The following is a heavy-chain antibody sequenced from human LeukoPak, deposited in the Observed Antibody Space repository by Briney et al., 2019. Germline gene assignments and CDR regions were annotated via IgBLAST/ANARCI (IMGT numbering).Heavy chain of an antibody. V-gene: IGHV3-48*01. Sequence: PGGSLRLSCAASGFTFSSYSMNWVRQAPGKGLEWVSYISSSSSTMYYADSVKGRFTISRDNGKNSLYLQMNSLRAEDTAVYYCARGYYYDSSGYYRNPHFDYWGQGTLVTVSS. J-gene: IGHJ4*02. CDR1: GFTFSSYS. CDR2: ISSSSSTM. CDR3: ARGYYYDSSGYYRNPHFDY. D-gene: IGHD3-22*01.